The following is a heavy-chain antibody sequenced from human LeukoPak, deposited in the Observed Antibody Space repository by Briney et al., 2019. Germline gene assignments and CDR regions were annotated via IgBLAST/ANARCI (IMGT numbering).Heavy chain of an antibody. D-gene: IGHD3-3*01. CDR2: MNPNSGNT. J-gene: IGHJ6*02. CDR3: ARGATFLYGMDV. CDR1: GYTFTSYD. Sequence: ASVKVSCKASGYTFTSYDINWVRQATGQGLEWMGWMNPNSGNTGYAQKFQGRVTMTRNTSISTAYMELSSLRSGDTAVYYCARGATFLYGMDVWGQGTTVTVSS. V-gene: IGHV1-8*01.